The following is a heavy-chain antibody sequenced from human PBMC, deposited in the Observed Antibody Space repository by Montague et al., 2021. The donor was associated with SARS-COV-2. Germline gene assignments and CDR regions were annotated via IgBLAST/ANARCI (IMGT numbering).Heavy chain of an antibody. J-gene: IGHJ5*02. CDR1: GDSIRSSGYY. V-gene: IGHV4-39*01. CDR2: VYYSGST. Sequence: SETLSLTCSVSGDSIRSSGYYWGWIRQPPGKGLDWIGTVYYSGSTNYNPSLKSRVTMPVDTSKNQFSLELRSVTAADTAVYYCARLGFVELWLNLGWFDLWGQGTLVTVSS. D-gene: IGHD3-16*02. CDR3: ARLGFVELWLNLGWFDL.